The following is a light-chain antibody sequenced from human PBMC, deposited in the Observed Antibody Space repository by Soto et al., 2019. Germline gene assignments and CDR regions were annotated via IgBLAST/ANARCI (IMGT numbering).Light chain of an antibody. J-gene: IGLJ3*02. CDR3: SSYTSSSTLEV. CDR1: SSDVGGYNY. V-gene: IGLV2-14*01. Sequence: QSALTQPASVSGSPGQSITISCTGTSSDVGGYNYVSWYQQHPGKAPKLMIYDVSNRPSGLSNRFSGSKSGTTASLAISGLQAEDEADYYCSSYTSSSTLEVFGGGTKLTVL. CDR2: DVS.